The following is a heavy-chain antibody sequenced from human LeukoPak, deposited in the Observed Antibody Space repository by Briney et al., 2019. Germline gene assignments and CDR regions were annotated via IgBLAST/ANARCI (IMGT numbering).Heavy chain of an antibody. J-gene: IGHJ3*02. CDR2: IYYSGST. CDR3: ARDCSSTSCYGNDAFDI. V-gene: IGHV4-61*08. Sequence: SETLSLTCTVSGGSISSGGYYWSWIRQHPGKGLEWIGYIYYSGSTNYNPSLKSRVTISVDTSKNQFSLKLSSVTAADTAVYYCARDCSSTSCYGNDAFDIWGQGTMVTVSS. D-gene: IGHD2-2*01. CDR1: GGSISSGGYY.